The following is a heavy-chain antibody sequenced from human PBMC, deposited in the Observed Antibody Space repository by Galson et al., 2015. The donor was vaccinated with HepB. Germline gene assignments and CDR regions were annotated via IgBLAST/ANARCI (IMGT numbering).Heavy chain of an antibody. V-gene: IGHV2-5*02. CDR1: GFSLSTSGMG. CDR3: AQYFYGDYSHFFDD. J-gene: IGHJ4*02. Sequence: PALVKPTQTLTLTCIFSGFSLSTSGMGVGWIRQPPGKALEWLALIYWDGNKRYSPSLKSRLTITKDTSKNQVVLRMTNMDPVDTATYYCAQYFYGDYSHFFDDWGPATLVTVSS. CDR2: IYWDGNK. D-gene: IGHD4-17*01.